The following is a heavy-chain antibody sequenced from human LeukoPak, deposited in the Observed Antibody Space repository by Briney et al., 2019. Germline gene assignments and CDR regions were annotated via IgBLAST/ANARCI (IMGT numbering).Heavy chain of an antibody. V-gene: IGHV3-33*05. D-gene: IGHD1-26*01. Sequence: GGSLRLSCAASGFVFSNYDIHWVRQAPGKGLEWVAVISYDGSNKYYADSVKGRFTISRDNSKNTLYLQMNSLRAEDTAVYYCTKDVPPGPLIVGATSEGDDAFDIWGQGTMVTVSS. CDR2: ISYDGSNK. J-gene: IGHJ3*02. CDR1: GFVFSNYD. CDR3: TKDVPPGPLIVGATSEGDDAFDI.